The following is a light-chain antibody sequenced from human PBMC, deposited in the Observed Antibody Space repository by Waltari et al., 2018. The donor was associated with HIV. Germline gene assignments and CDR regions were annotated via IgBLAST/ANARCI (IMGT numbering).Light chain of an antibody. V-gene: IGKV3-20*01. Sequence: EIVLTQSPGTLSLSPGERATLSCRASQSVSSSYLAWYQQKPGQAPRLLIYGASSTATGIPDRFSGSGSGTDFTLTISRLEPEDFAVYYCQQYGSPKTFGQGTKVEIK. CDR3: QQYGSPKT. J-gene: IGKJ1*01. CDR2: GAS. CDR1: QSVSSSY.